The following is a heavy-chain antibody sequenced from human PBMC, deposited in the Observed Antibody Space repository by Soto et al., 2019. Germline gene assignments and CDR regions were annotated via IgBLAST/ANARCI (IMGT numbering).Heavy chain of an antibody. D-gene: IGHD6-19*01. CDR3: ARDHDSSGWYDAFDI. CDR1: GFTFSSYS. CDR2: ISSSSSTI. V-gene: IGHV3-48*02. Sequence: EVQLVESGGGLVQPGGSLRLSCAASGFTFSSYSMNWVGQAPGKGLEWVSYISSSSSTIYYADSVKGRFTISRDNAKNSLYLQMNSLRDEDTAVYYCARDHDSSGWYDAFDIWGQGTMVTVSS. J-gene: IGHJ3*02.